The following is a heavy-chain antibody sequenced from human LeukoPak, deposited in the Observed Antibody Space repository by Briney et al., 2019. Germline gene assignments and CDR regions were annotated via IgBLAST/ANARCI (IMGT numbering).Heavy chain of an antibody. V-gene: IGHV3-30*18. J-gene: IGHJ6*02. CDR2: ISYDGSNK. D-gene: IGHD2-2*01. Sequence: GRSLRLSCAASGFTFSSYGMHWVRQAPGKGLEWVAVISYDGSNKYYADSVKGRFSISRDNSKNTLYLQMNSQRAEDTAVYYCAKTMDCSSTSCYGYYYGMDAWGQGTTVTVSS. CDR3: AKTMDCSSTSCYGYYYGMDA. CDR1: GFTFSSYG.